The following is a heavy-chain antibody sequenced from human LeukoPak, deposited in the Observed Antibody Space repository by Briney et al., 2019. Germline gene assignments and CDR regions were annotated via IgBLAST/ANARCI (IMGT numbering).Heavy chain of an antibody. J-gene: IGHJ4*02. CDR1: GVSISSYY. CDR2: IYTSGST. Sequence: PSDTLSLTCTVSGVSISSYYWSWIRQPAGKGLEWIGRIYTSGSTNYNPSLKSRVTMSVDTSKNQFSLKLSSVTAADTAAYYCARDRYVYSSSWYYFDYWGQGTLVTVSS. CDR3: ARDRYVYSSSWYYFDY. D-gene: IGHD6-13*01. V-gene: IGHV4-4*07.